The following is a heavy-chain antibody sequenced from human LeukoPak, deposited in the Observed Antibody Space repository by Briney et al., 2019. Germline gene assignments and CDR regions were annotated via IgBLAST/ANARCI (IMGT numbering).Heavy chain of an antibody. Sequence: SQTLSLTCAISGDSVSSNSAAWNWIRQSPSRGLEWLGRTYYRSKWYNDYAVSVKSRITFNPDTSKNQFSLQLNSVTPEDTAVYYCARGSGYDSGTAVARTYYFDYWGQGTLVTVSS. CDR3: ARGSGYDSGTAVARTYYFDY. CDR1: GDSVSSNSAA. CDR2: TYYRSKWYN. J-gene: IGHJ4*02. D-gene: IGHD5-12*01. V-gene: IGHV6-1*01.